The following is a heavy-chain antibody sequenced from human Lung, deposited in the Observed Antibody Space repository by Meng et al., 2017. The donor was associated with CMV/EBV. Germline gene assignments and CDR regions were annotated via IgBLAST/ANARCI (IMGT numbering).Heavy chain of an antibody. Sequence: ASVXVSXKASGYTLIAYAFGWVRQAPGQGHESMGWNSAYNGNTNYAQKVQGRVTMTTDTYTSTAYMELRRLRSNDTAVYYCARSDMVRGVVVLDYWGQGALVTVSS. D-gene: IGHD3-10*01. CDR1: GYTLIAYA. J-gene: IGHJ4*02. CDR3: ARSDMVRGVVVLDY. V-gene: IGHV1-18*01. CDR2: NSAYNGNT.